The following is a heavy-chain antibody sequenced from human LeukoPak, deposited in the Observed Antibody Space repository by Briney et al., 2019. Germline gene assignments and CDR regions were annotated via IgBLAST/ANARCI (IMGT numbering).Heavy chain of an antibody. V-gene: IGHV3-73*01. CDR1: GFTFSGSA. CDR2: IRSKADSYAT. CDR3: TRGSGSYEFDY. D-gene: IGHD1-26*01. J-gene: IGHJ4*02. Sequence: PGGSLRLSCAASGFTFSGSAMHWVRQASGKGLEWVGRIRSKADSYATAYAASVKGRFTISRDDSKNTAYLQMNSLKTEDTAVYYCTRGSGSYEFDYWGQGTLVTVSS.